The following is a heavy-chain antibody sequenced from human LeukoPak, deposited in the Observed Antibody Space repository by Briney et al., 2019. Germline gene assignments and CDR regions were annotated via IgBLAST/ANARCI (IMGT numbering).Heavy chain of an antibody. CDR1: GFTFSSYA. CDR3: ARDQDSSGYYYHPDAFEI. V-gene: IGHV3-23*01. CDR2: ITYSGNST. D-gene: IGHD3-22*01. J-gene: IGHJ3*02. Sequence: GGSLRLSCAASGFTFSSYAMNWVRQAPGKGLEWVSVITYSGNSTYYADSVKGRFTISRDNSKHTVSLQMNSLRAEDTAVYYCARDQDSSGYYYHPDAFEIWGRGTMVIVSS.